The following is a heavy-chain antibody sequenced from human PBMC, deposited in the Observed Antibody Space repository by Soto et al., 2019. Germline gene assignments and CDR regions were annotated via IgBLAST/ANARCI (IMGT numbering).Heavy chain of an antibody. Sequence: SETLSLTCTVSGYSISSGYYWGWIRQPPGKGLEWIGSIYHSGSTYYNPSLKSRVTISVDTSKNQFSLKLSPVTAADTAVYYCASYSYAYCGGDCYDYWGQGTLVTVSS. D-gene: IGHD2-21*01. CDR3: ASYSYAYCGGDCYDY. CDR1: GYSISSGYY. J-gene: IGHJ4*02. V-gene: IGHV4-38-2*02. CDR2: IYHSGST.